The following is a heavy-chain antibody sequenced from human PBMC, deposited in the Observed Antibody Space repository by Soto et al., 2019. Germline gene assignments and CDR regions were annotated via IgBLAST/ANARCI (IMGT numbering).Heavy chain of an antibody. CDR3: SRLPVAHLYRYY. Sequence: QVQLVQSGAEVKKPGSSVKVSCKASGGTFSSYAISWVRQAPGQGLEWMGGIITIFGTANYAQKLQGRVTITTVESTSTAYMELSSLRSEDTPVYYGSRLPVAHLYRYYWGQGTLVTVS. CDR1: GGTFSSYA. D-gene: IGHD6-19*01. V-gene: IGHV1-69*05. J-gene: IGHJ4*02. CDR2: IITIFGTA.